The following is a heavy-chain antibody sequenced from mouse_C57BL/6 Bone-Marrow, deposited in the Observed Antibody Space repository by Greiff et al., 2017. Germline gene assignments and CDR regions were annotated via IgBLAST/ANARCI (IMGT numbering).Heavy chain of an antibody. CDR3: ARRVDYFDY. J-gene: IGHJ2*01. D-gene: IGHD1-1*01. CDR1: GYTFTSYG. V-gene: IGHV1-58*01. Sequence: VQLQQSGAELVRPGSSVKMSCKTSGYTFTSYGINWVKQRPGQGLEWIGYIHTGNGYTEYNEKFKGKATLTSDTSSSTAYMQLSSLTSEDSAIYFCARRVDYFDYWGQGTTLTVSS. CDR2: IHTGNGYT.